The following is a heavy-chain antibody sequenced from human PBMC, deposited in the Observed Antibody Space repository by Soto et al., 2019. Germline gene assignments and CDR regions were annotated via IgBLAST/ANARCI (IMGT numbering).Heavy chain of an antibody. CDR1: GFTFSSSP. CDR3: AKDVTIFGVVRGLQIGSGMDV. J-gene: IGHJ6*02. Sequence: GSLRLSCAASGFTFSSSPISWVRQVPGKGLEWISAIRYDGSSMYYAPSVKGRFTISRDNSKNTLYLQMNSLRAEDTAVYYCAKDVTIFGVVRGLQIGSGMDVWGQGTTVTVSS. CDR2: IRYDGSSM. V-gene: IGHV3-23*01. D-gene: IGHD3-3*01.